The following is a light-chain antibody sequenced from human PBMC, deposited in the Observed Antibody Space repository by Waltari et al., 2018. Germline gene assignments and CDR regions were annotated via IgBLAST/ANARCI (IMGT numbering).Light chain of an antibody. Sequence: EIVLTLSPGTLSLSPGERATLSCRASQSVSSSYLAWYQQKPGQAPRLLIFDASNRATGIPDRFSGSGSGTDFTLTISRLEPEDFAVYFCQQYSYSPNTFGQGTKLEI. V-gene: IGKV3-20*01. J-gene: IGKJ2*01. CDR1: QSVSSSY. CDR3: QQYSYSPNT. CDR2: DAS.